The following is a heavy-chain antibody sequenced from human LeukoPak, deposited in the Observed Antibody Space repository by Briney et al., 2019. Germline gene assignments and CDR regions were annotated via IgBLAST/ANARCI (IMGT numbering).Heavy chain of an antibody. D-gene: IGHD2-2*02. J-gene: IGHJ4*02. CDR2: FSGSGGST. CDR1: GFTFSNYA. CDR3: AKDVGYCSSTTCYKPFDY. Sequence: PGGSLRLSCAASGFTFSNYAMSWVRQAPGKGLEWVSAFSGSGGSTYYADSVKGRFTISRDNSKNTLYLQMNGLRAEDTAVYYCAKDVGYCSSTTCYKPFDYWGQGTLVTVSS. V-gene: IGHV3-23*01.